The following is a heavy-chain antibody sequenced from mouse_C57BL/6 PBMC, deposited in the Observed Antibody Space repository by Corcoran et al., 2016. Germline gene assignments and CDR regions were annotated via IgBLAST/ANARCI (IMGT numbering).Heavy chain of an antibody. CDR1: GYTFTTYG. V-gene: IGHV9-3*01. J-gene: IGHJ2*01. CDR3: ARQGFDY. CDR2: INTYSGVP. Sequence: QIQLVQSGPELKKPGETVKISCKASGYTFTTYGMSWVKQAPGKGLKWMGWINTYSGVPTYADDFKGRFAFSLETSASTAYLQINNLKNEDTATYFCARQGFDYWGQGTTFTVSS.